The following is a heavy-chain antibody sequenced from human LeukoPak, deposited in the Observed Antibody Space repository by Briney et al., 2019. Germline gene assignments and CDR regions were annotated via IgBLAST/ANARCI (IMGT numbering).Heavy chain of an antibody. Sequence: PGGSLRLSCAASGFAFSDYYMSWIRQAPGRGLEWVSYICSSSSCTNYADSVKGRFTISRDNAKNSLYLQMNSLRAEDTAVYYCARFIVGSNFDYWGQGTLVTVSS. CDR3: ARFIVGSNFDY. J-gene: IGHJ4*02. CDR2: ICSSSSCT. D-gene: IGHD1-26*01. CDR1: GFAFSDYY. V-gene: IGHV3-11*06.